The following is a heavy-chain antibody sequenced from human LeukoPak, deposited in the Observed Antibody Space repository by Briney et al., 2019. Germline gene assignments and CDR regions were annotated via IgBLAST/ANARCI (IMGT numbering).Heavy chain of an antibody. Sequence: GGSPRLSCAASGFTFSTYNMNWVRQAPGKGLEWISFIKSSGTITYYTDSVKGRFTISRDNAKNSLYLQMNSLRAEDTAVYYCAREMDSGSYLGYWGQGALVTVSS. CDR2: IKSSGTIT. CDR3: AREMDSGSYLGY. J-gene: IGHJ4*02. CDR1: GFTFSTYN. V-gene: IGHV3-48*01. D-gene: IGHD3-10*01.